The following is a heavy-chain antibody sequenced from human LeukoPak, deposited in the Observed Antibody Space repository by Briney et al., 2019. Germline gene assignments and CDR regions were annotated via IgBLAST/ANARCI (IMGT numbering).Heavy chain of an antibody. V-gene: IGHV3-11*05. J-gene: IGHJ4*02. CDR3: AKDPLVRGVTYDY. CDR2: IGSSSSYT. D-gene: IGHD3-10*01. Sequence: GGSLRLSCAASGFTFSDYYMSWIRQAPGKGLEWVSYIGSSSSYTNYADSVKGRFTISRDNSKNTLYLQMNSLRAEDTAVYYCAKDPLVRGVTYDYWGQGTLVTVSS. CDR1: GFTFSDYY.